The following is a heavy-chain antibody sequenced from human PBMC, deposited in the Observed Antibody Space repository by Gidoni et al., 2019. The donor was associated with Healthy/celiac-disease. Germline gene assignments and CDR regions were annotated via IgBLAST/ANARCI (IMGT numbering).Heavy chain of an antibody. CDR3: AIGSTDSSGTDY. V-gene: IGHV4-39*01. CDR1: GGSISSSSYY. J-gene: IGHJ4*02. CDR2: IYYSGST. D-gene: IGHD3-22*01. Sequence: QLQLQESGPGLVKPSETLSLTCTVSGGSISSSSYYWGWIRQPPGKGLEWIGSIYYSGSTYYNPSLKSRVTISVDTSKNQFYLKLSSVTAADTAVYYCAIGSTDSSGTDYWGQGTLVTVSS.